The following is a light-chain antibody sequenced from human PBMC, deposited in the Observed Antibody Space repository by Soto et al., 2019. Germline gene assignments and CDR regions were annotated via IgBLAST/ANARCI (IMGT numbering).Light chain of an antibody. J-gene: IGKJ5*01. Sequence: EIVMTQSPATLSVSPGERATLSCRASQSVSSNLAWYQQKPGQAPRLLIYGASTRATGIPARFSGSGSGTEFTLTISSLQSEDFAVYYCQQYDSSPLISFGQGTRLEIK. CDR1: QSVSSN. V-gene: IGKV3-15*01. CDR2: GAS. CDR3: QQYDSSPLIS.